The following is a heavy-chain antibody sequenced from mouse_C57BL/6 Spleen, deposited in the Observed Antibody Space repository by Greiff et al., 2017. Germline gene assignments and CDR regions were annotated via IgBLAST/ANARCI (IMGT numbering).Heavy chain of an antibody. D-gene: IGHD2-5*01. Sequence: EVHLVESGPGLVKPSQSLSLTCSVTGYSITSGYYWNWIRQFPGNKLEWMGYISYDGSNNYNPSLKNRISITRDTSKNQFFLKLNSVTTEDTATYYCARYSNYVDFDDWGQGTTLTVSS. CDR1: GYSITSGYY. CDR2: ISYDGSN. J-gene: IGHJ2*01. CDR3: ARYSNYVDFDD. V-gene: IGHV3-6*01.